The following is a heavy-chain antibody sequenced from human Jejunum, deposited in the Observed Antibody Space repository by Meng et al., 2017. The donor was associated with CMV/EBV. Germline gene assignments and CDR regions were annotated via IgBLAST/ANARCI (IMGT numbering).Heavy chain of an antibody. V-gene: IGHV3-74*01. CDR1: EFPFSRYW. D-gene: IGHD2-21*01. CDR2: INSDGSST. CDR3: AREASGDCYDY. Sequence: AASEFPFSRYWMQWGRQAPGKGLVWVSRINSDGSSTSYADSVKGRFTISRDNAKNTLYLQMNSLRAEDTAVYYCAREASGDCYDYWGQGTLVTVSS. J-gene: IGHJ4*02.